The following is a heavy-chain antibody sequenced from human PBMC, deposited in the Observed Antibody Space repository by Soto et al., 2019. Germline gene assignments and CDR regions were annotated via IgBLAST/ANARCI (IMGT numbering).Heavy chain of an antibody. V-gene: IGHV3-30-3*01. D-gene: IGHD1-26*01. J-gene: IGHJ6*02. CDR1: GFTFNNYA. CDR2: ISYDESNR. CDR3: ARDDVTSWELRNYSYYGMEV. Sequence: GGSLRLSCAASGFTFNNYAMHWVRQAPGKRLEWVAVISYDESNRYYADSVKGRFTISRDNSKNTLYLQMNGLRAEDTAVYYCARDDVTSWELRNYSYYGMEVWGQGTTVTLSS.